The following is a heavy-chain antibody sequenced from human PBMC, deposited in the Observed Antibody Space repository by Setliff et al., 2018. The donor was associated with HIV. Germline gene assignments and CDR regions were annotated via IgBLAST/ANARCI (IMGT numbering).Heavy chain of an antibody. CDR1: GYSFVDFW. Sequence: GESPKISCHLSGYSFVDFWIGWVRQMPGKGLEWVGFIYPGDSDSRYSPSFRGQVTISADKSTTTAYLDWASLKASDTAMYYCVRYIGAAAGYIDHWGQGTLVTSPQ. D-gene: IGHD6-25*01. J-gene: IGHJ4*02. CDR3: VRYIGAAAGYIDH. CDR2: IYPGDSDS. V-gene: IGHV5-51*01.